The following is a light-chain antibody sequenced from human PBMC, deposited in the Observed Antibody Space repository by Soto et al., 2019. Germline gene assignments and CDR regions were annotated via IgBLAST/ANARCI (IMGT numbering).Light chain of an antibody. CDR3: QSYDSSLSGPYV. CDR2: GNS. V-gene: IGLV1-40*01. J-gene: IGLJ1*01. Sequence: QSVLTQPPSVSGAPGQRVTISCTGSSSNIGAGYDVHWYQQLPGTDPKLLIYGNSNRPSGVPDRFSGSKSGTSASLAITGLQAEDEADYYCQSYDSSLSGPYVFGNGTKLTVL. CDR1: SSNIGAGYD.